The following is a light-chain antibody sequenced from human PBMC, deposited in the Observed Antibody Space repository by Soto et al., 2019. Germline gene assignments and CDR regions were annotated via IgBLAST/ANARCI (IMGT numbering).Light chain of an antibody. CDR2: GAS. Sequence: ETALTQSPATFSVSPGERATLSCRASQSIGSNLAWYQQRPGQPPRLLIYGASTRATGVPARCSGSGSGTEFTLTVNCLQSEDFARYYCQQYNKWPLFTFGPGTKVDIK. V-gene: IGKV3-15*01. CDR1: QSIGSN. CDR3: QQYNKWPLFT. J-gene: IGKJ3*01.